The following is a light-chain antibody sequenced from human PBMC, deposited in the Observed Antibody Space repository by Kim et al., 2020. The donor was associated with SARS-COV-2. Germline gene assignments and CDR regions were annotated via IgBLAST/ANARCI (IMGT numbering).Light chain of an antibody. J-gene: IGKJ1*01. CDR2: AAF. CDR3: LQYDSCRWT. CDR1: QGINNH. V-gene: IGKV1-16*02. Sequence: DIQMTQSPASLSASVGDRVTITCRANQGINNHLAWFQQKPGEAPKSLIYAAFSLHSGVPSKFSGGRSGADFTLTISSLQSEDFSTYYCLQYDSCRWTFGQVATVDIK.